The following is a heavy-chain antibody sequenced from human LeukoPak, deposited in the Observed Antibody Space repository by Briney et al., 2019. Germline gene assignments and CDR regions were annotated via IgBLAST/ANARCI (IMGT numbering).Heavy chain of an antibody. V-gene: IGHV3-30*02. J-gene: IGHJ3*02. CDR3: AKEGI. CDR1: GFTFSSYG. Sequence: GGSLRLSCAASGFTFSSYGMHWVRQAPGKGLEWVAFIRYDASNKYYADSVKGRFTISRDNSKNTVYLQMNSLRTEDTAVYYCAKEGIWGQGTMVTVSS. CDR2: IRYDASNK.